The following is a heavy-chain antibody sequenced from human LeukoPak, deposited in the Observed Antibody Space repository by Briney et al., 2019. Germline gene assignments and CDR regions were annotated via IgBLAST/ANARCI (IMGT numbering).Heavy chain of an antibody. Sequence: GGSLRLPCAASGFTASSNYMNWVRHAPGRGLEWVTVLNSGGSTFNGNSLKGSFTISRDNSMNTLYLQMNSLRVDHTAVYYCAREQVVVGRGYYGMDVWGQGTTVTVSS. CDR1: GFTASSNY. D-gene: IGHD2-2*01. V-gene: IGHV3-66*01. CDR2: LNSGGST. J-gene: IGHJ6*02. CDR3: AREQVVVGRGYYGMDV.